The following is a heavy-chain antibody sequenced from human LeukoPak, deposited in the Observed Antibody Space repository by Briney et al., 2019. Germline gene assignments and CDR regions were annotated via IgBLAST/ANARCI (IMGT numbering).Heavy chain of an antibody. CDR1: GFTFSSYA. V-gene: IGHV3-30-3*01. CDR3: ARDVGYCTNGVCSPDY. D-gene: IGHD2-8*01. J-gene: IGHJ4*02. Sequence: PGRSLRLSCAASGFTFSSYAMHWVRQAPGKGLEWVAVISYDGSNKYYADSVKGRFTISRDNSKNTLYLQMNSLRAEDTAVYYCARDVGYCTNGVCSPDYWGQGTLVTVSS. CDR2: ISYDGSNK.